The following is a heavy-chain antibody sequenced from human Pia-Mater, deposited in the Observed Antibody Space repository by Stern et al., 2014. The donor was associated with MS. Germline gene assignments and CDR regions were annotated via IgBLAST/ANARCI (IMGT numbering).Heavy chain of an antibody. V-gene: IGHV4-31*03. Sequence: VQLVESGPGLVKPSQTLSLTCTVSGGSISSGGYYWSWIRQHPGKGLEWLGYIYYSGSTYYNPSLKSRVTISVDTSKNQFSLKLSSVTAADTAVYYCARGPLSYGYRWFDPWGQGTLVTVSS. CDR3: ARGPLSYGYRWFDP. CDR1: GGSISSGGYY. D-gene: IGHD5-18*01. J-gene: IGHJ5*02. CDR2: IYYSGST.